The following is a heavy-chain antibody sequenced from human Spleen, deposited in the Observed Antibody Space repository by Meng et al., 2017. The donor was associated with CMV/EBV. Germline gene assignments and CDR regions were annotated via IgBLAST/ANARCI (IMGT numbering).Heavy chain of an antibody. CDR1: GFTFSNYA. J-gene: IGHJ5*02. D-gene: IGHD2-2*01. CDR2: ISGGGHNT. Sequence: GESLKISCAASGFTFSNYAMNWVRQVPGKGLEWVSSISGGGHNTYYAESVKGRFTISRDNSKNTLNLQMNSLRTEDTAVYYCARDSTSWYYWFDPWGQGTLVTVSS. CDR3: ARDSTSWYYWFDP. V-gene: IGHV3-23*01.